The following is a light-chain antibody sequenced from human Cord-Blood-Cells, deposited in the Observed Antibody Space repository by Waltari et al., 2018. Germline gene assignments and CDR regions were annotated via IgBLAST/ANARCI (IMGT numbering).Light chain of an antibody. V-gene: IGKV4-1*01. J-gene: IGKJ2*01. Sequence: DIVMTQSPDSLAVSLGERATINCKSSQSVLYSSNNKNDLAWYQQKPVQPPKLLIYWASTRESGVPDRFSGSGSGTDFTLTISSLQAEDVAVYYCQQYYSTPPTFGQGTKLEIK. CDR1: QSVLYSSNNKND. CDR2: WAS. CDR3: QQYYSTPPT.